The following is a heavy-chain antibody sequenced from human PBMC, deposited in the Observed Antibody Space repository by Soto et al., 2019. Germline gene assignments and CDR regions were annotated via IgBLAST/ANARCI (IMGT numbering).Heavy chain of an antibody. CDR1: GFSLSTSGMC. CDR3: ARILCGCTAAACPPDYYYYYMDV. J-gene: IGHJ6*03. D-gene: IGHD2-2*01. Sequence: GSGPTLVNPTQTLTLTCTFSGFSLSTSGMCVSWIRQPPGKALEWLARIDWDDDKYYSTSLKTRLTISKDTSKNQVVLTMTNMDPVDTATYYCARILCGCTAAACPPDYYYYYMDVWGKGTTVTVSS. V-gene: IGHV2-70*11. CDR2: IDWDDDK.